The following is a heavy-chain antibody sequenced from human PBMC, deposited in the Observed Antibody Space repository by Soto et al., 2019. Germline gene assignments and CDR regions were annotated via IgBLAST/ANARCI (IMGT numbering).Heavy chain of an antibody. J-gene: IGHJ4*02. Sequence: EVQLLESGGGLVQPGGSLRLSCAASGFTFSSYAMSWVRQAPGKGLEWVSAISGSGFSTYYADSVKGRFTISRDDAKNSLYLQMNSLRDEDTAVYYCAREGGYCNGGGCRYFDYWGQGTLVTVSS. D-gene: IGHD2-15*01. CDR1: GFTFSSYA. CDR2: ISGSGFST. V-gene: IGHV3-23*01. CDR3: AREGGYCNGGGCRYFDY.